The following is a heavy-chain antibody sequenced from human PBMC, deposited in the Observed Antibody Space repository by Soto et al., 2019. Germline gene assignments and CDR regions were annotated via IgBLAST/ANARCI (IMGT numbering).Heavy chain of an antibody. Sequence: QVQLMQSGAEVKKPGASVKVSCKASGDTFTNYYIHWVRQAPGQGLEWMGTVNPSGGHTTYAQHFLGRVTRTTDTSTSTVYMELTSLTSDDTAVYYCARGGHVVVVTAALDYWGPGTLVTVSS. V-gene: IGHV1-46*01. CDR1: GDTFTNYY. CDR3: ARGGHVVVVTAALDY. J-gene: IGHJ4*02. CDR2: VNPSGGHT. D-gene: IGHD2-21*02.